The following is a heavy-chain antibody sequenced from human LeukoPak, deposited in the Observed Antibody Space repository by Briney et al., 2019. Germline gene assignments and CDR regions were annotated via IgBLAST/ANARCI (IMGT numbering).Heavy chain of an antibody. J-gene: IGHJ1*01. CDR1: GGTFSSYA. CDR2: IIPILGIA. V-gene: IGHV1-69*04. Sequence: SVKVSCKASGGTFSSYAISWVRQAPGQGLEWMGRIIPILGIANYAQKFQGRVTITADKSTSTAYMELSSLRSEDTAVYYCAKDQGYSSSWYQPGYFQHWGQGTLVTVSS. CDR3: AKDQGYSSSWYQPGYFQH. D-gene: IGHD6-13*01.